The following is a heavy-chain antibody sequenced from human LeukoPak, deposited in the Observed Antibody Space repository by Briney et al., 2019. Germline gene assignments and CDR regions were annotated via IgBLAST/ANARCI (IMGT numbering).Heavy chain of an antibody. CDR3: ARDLGSIAAAEGSNWFDP. CDR2: IYYSGRT. D-gene: IGHD6-13*01. J-gene: IGHJ5*02. CDR1: GGSISSSSYY. Sequence: VKPSETLSLTCTVSGGSISSSSYYWSWIRQPPGKGLEWIGYIYYSGRTNYNPSLKSRVTISVDTSKNHFSLKLTSVTAADTAVYYCARDLGSIAAAEGSNWFDPWGQGTLVTVSS. V-gene: IGHV4-61*03.